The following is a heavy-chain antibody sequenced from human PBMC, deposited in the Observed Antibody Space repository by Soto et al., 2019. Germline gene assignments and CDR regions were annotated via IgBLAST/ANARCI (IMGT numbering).Heavy chain of an antibody. CDR2: IIPISGTT. CDR1: GGTFSSYA. Sequence: QVQLVQSGAEVKNPGSSVKVSCKASGGTFSSYAISWVRQAPGQGLEWMGGIIPISGTTNYAQKFRDRVTITADKSTSTAYMELSSLRSDDTAVYYCAREGTTLIATTASDYWGQGTLVTVSS. J-gene: IGHJ4*02. CDR3: AREGTTLIATTASDY. D-gene: IGHD3-22*01. V-gene: IGHV1-69*06.